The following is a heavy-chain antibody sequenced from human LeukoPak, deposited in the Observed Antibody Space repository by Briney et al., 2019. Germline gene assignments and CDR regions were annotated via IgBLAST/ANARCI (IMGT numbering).Heavy chain of an antibody. CDR2: FSSSGNMT. V-gene: IGHV3-23*01. J-gene: IGHJ4*02. Sequence: PGGSLRLSCAASGFTFSTYDISWVRQAPGKGLEWVSTFSSSGNMTYYADSVKGQFTISRDNSKNTLYLQMNSLRAEDTAVYYCAKEEWLLAVYFDYWGQGTLVTVSS. CDR3: AKEEWLLAVYFDY. CDR1: GFTFSTYD. D-gene: IGHD3-3*01.